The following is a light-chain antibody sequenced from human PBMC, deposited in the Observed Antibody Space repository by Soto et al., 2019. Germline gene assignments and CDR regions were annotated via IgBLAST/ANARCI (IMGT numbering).Light chain of an antibody. CDR2: EGS. CDR3: CSYAGSSTYV. J-gene: IGLJ1*01. CDR1: SSDVGSYNL. V-gene: IGLV2-23*01. Sequence: QSVLTQPASVSGSPGQSITISCTGTSSDVGSYNLVSWYQQHPGKAPKLMIYEGSKRPSGVSNRLSGSKSGNTASLTISGVQAEDEADYYCCSYAGSSTYVFGTGTKLTVL.